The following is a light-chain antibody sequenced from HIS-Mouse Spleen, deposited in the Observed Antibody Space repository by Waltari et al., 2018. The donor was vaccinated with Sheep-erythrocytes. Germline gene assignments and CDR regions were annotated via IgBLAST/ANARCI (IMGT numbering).Light chain of an antibody. CDR1: SSDVGRYNL. V-gene: IGLV2-23*01. CDR3: CSYAGSSTPWV. CDR2: EGS. J-gene: IGLJ3*02. Sequence: QSALTQPAPVSGSPGQSITISCTGTSSDVGRYNLFSWYQQHPGKAPKLMIYEGSKRPSGVSNRFSGSKSGNTASLTISGLQAEDEADYYCCSYAGSSTPWVFGGGTKLTVL.